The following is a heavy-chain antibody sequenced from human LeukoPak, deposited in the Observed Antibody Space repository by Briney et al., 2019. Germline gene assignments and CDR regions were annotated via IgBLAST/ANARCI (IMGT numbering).Heavy chain of an antibody. D-gene: IGHD6-19*01. CDR3: ARGLGEAVAGTVY. CDR2: INHSGST. J-gene: IGHJ4*02. Sequence: SETLSLTCAVYGGSFSGYYWSWIRQPPGKGLEWIGEINHSGSTNYNPSLKSRVTISVDTSKNQLSLKLSSVTAADTAVYYCARGLGEAVAGTVYWGQGTLVTVSS. V-gene: IGHV4-34*01. CDR1: GGSFSGYY.